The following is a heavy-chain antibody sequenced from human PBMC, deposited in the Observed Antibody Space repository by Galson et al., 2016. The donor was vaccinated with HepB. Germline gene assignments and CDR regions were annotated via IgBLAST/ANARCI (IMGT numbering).Heavy chain of an antibody. D-gene: IGHD2/OR15-2a*01. V-gene: IGHV3-23*01. CDR1: GFTLSSYA. CDR3: AKARNNTWYFDGMHG. CDR2: ISGGDT. Sequence: SLRLSCAASGFTLSSYAVSWVRQVPGKGLEWVSAISGGDTVYSDSVKGRFTISRDNSKNTVYLQMNTLRAEDTAIYYCAKARNNTWYFDGMHGWGQGTTVTVSS. J-gene: IGHJ6*02.